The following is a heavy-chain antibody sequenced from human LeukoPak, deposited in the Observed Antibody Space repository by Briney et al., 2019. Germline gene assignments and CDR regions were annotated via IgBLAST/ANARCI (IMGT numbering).Heavy chain of an antibody. D-gene: IGHD4-23*01. CDR3: ARGWLAETTVVTPYNY. CDR1: GGTFSSYA. CDR2: IIPIFGKA. Sequence: ASVKVSCKASGGTFSSYAISWVRQAPGQGLEWMGGIIPIFGKANYAQKFQGRVTITAVESMSTAYMELSSLRSEDTAVYYCARGWLAETTVVTPYNYWGQGTLVTVPS. V-gene: IGHV1-69*13. J-gene: IGHJ4*02.